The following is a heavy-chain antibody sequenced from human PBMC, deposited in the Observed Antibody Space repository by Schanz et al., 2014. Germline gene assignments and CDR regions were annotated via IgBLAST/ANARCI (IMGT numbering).Heavy chain of an antibody. V-gene: IGHV1-69*04. J-gene: IGHJ4*02. Sequence: QVQLVHSGAEVKKPGSSMKVSCKASGGTFSSFGINWVRQAPGQGLEWMGRIIPSLGLAKYEQKFQDKVTITADTSTTTAYMELSGLRSEDTAVYYCARDRLECGAECYSVEVFEIWGQGTLVIVSS. CDR1: GGTFSSFG. CDR3: ARDRLECGAECYSVEVFEI. CDR2: IIPSLGLA. D-gene: IGHD2-21*01.